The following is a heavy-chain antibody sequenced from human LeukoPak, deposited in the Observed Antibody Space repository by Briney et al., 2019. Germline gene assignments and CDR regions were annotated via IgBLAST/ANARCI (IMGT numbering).Heavy chain of an antibody. D-gene: IGHD3-9*01. V-gene: IGHV3-21*01. J-gene: IGHJ4*02. CDR1: GFTFSSYS. CDR3: ARHPRGWYDILTGPSYYFDY. CDR2: ISSSSSYI. Sequence: GGSLRLSCAASGFTFSSYSMNWVRQAPGKGLKWVSSISSSSSYIYYADSVKGRFTISRDNAKNSLYLQMNSLRAEDTAVYYCARHPRGWYDILTGPSYYFDYWGQGTLVTVSS.